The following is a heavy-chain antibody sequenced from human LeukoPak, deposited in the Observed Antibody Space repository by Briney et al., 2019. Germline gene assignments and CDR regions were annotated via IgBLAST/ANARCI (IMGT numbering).Heavy chain of an antibody. D-gene: IGHD3-10*01. V-gene: IGHV1-24*01. J-gene: IGHJ4*02. CDR2: FDPEDGET. CDR3: ATDWDNRSGSYRFAY. Sequence: ASVKVSFKVSGYTLTELSMHWVRQAPGKGLEWMGGFDPEDGETIYAQKFQGRVTMTEDTSTDTAYMELSSLRSEDTAVYYCATDWDNRSGSYRFAYWGQGTLVTVSS. CDR1: GYTLTELS.